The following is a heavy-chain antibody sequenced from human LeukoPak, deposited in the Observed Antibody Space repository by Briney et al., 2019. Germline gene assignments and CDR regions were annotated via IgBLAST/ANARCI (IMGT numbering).Heavy chain of an antibody. D-gene: IGHD3-22*01. CDR3: ARDRTYYYDI. CDR2: IYTSGST. Sequence: SETLSVTCTVSGGSISSGSYYWSWTRQPAGKGLEWIGRIYTSGSTNYNHSLKSRVTISVDTSKNQFSLKLSSVTAADTAVYYCARDRTYYYDIWGQGTLVTVSS. J-gene: IGHJ4*02. CDR1: GGSISSGSYY. V-gene: IGHV4-61*02.